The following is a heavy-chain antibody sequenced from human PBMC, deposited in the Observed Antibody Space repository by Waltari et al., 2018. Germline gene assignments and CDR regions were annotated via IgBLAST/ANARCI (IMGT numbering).Heavy chain of an antibody. D-gene: IGHD3-10*01. J-gene: IGHJ6*02. V-gene: IGHV4-59*11. Sequence: QVQLQESGPGLVKPSETLSLTCTVSGGSISSHYWSWIRQPPGKGLEWIGYLYYSGSTNYNPSLKSRVTISVGTSKNQVSLKLSSVTAADTAVYYCARGNPDYYGSGSYLFYYYYYGMDVWGQGTTVTVSS. CDR1: GGSISSHY. CDR2: LYYSGST. CDR3: ARGNPDYYGSGSYLFYYYYYGMDV.